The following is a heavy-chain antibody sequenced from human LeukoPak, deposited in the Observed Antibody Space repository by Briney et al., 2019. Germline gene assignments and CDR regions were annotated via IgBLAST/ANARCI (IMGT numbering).Heavy chain of an antibody. CDR1: GYTFTSYD. Sequence: ASVKVSCKASGYTFTSYDINWVRWATGQGLEWMGWMNPNSGNTGYAQKFQGRVTMTRNTSISTAYMELSSLRSEDTAVYYCALRGYSYGSPYYYYYYMDVWGKGTTVTVSS. CDR2: MNPNSGNT. D-gene: IGHD5-18*01. V-gene: IGHV1-8*01. CDR3: ALRGYSYGSPYYYYYYMDV. J-gene: IGHJ6*03.